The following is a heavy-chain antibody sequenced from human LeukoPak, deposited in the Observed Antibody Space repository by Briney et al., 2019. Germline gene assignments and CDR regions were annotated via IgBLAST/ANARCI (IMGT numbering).Heavy chain of an antibody. D-gene: IGHD6-19*01. CDR2: INTNTGSP. J-gene: IGHJ4*02. CDR3: ARGGYSRGQGSPLDN. Sequence: ASVKVSCKASGYTFTNYPMIWVRQAPGQGLEWMGWINTNTGSPTYAQGLTGRFVFSLDTSVSTAYVQITSLQAEDTAIYYCARGGYSRGQGSPLDNWGQGTLGTVSS. CDR1: GYTFTNYP. V-gene: IGHV7-4-1*02.